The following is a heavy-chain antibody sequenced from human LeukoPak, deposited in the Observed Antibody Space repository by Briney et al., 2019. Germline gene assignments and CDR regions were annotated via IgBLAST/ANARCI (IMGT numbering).Heavy chain of an antibody. D-gene: IGHD2-15*01. V-gene: IGHV3-23*01. CDR1: GFTFSSYA. CDR3: AKGVGYCSGGSCQQFDY. J-gene: IGHJ4*02. CDR2: ISLDGATT. Sequence: GGSLRLSCAASGFTFSSYAMSWVRQAPGKGLEWVSGISLDGATTYYAGSVEGRFTISRDNSKNTLYLQMNSLRAEDTAVYYCAKGVGYCSGGSCQQFDYWGQGTLVTVSS.